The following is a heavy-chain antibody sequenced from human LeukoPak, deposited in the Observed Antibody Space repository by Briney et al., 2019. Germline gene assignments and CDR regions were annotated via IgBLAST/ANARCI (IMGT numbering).Heavy chain of an antibody. D-gene: IGHD7-27*01. CDR3: ARLKSGDPDS. Sequence: SETLSLTCTVSGYSISWGYYWGWIRQPPGKGLGWIGNIFHSGKTYYNPSLKSRVTISVDTSKTQFTLTLSSVTAADTAMYYCARLKSGDPDSWGQGTLVTVSS. J-gene: IGHJ4*02. CDR2: IFHSGKT. V-gene: IGHV4-38-2*02. CDR1: GYSISWGYY.